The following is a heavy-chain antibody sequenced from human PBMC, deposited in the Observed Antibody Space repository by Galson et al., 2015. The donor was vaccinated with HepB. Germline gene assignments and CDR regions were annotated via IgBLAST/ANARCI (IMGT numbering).Heavy chain of an antibody. CDR1: GGTFSSYA. V-gene: IGHV1-69*13. J-gene: IGHJ6*02. Sequence: SVKVSCKASGGTFSSYAISWVRQAPGQGLEWMGGIIPIFGTANYAQKFQGRVTITADESTSTAYMELSSLRSEDTAVYYCAREGLGAARGPYYYYYGMDVWGQGTTVTVSS. CDR3: AREGLGAARGPYYYYYGMDV. CDR2: IIPIFGTA. D-gene: IGHD2-15*01.